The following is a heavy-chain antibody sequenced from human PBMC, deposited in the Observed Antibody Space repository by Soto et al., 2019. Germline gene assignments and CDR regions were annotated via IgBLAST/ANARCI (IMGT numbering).Heavy chain of an antibody. D-gene: IGHD2-15*01. Sequence: ASVKVSCKASGYTFTSYGISWVRQAPGQGLEWMGWISAYNGNTNYAQKLQGRVTMTTDTSTSTVYMELSSLRSEDTAAYYCARGRPGYSSGGSRYDPYNWFDPWGQGTLVTVSS. CDR2: ISAYNGNT. CDR3: ARGRPGYSSGGSRYDPYNWFDP. J-gene: IGHJ5*02. CDR1: GYTFTSYG. V-gene: IGHV1-18*01.